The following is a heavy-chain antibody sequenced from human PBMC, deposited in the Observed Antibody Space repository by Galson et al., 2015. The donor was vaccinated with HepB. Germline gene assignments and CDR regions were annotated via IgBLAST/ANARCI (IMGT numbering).Heavy chain of an antibody. J-gene: IGHJ3*02. CDR2: ILSKTNGGTT. Sequence: SVRLSCATSGFTFTDAWMTWVRQSPGKGLEWVGRILSKTNGGTTEYAAPVKGRFTISRDDSKNTLYLQMNSLKTEDTAVYYCTAERAGAFDIWGRGTMVTVSS. CDR3: TAERAGAFDI. CDR1: GFTFTDAW. V-gene: IGHV3-15*01.